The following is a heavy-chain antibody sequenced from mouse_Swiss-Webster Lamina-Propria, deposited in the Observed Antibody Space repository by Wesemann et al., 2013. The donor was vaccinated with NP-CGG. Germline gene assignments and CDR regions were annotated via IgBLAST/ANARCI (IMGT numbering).Heavy chain of an antibody. J-gene: IGHJ3*01. V-gene: IGHV5-9-3*01. CDR2: ISSGGSYT. Sequence: LEWVATISSGGSYTYYPDSVKGRFTISRDNAKNTLYLQMSSLRSEDTAMYYCARQMITTRAYWGQGTLVTVS. D-gene: IGHD2-4*01. CDR3: ARQMITTRAY.